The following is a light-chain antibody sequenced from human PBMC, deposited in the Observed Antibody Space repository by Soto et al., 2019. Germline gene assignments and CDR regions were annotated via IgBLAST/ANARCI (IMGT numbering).Light chain of an antibody. CDR3: SSYTTSSTLLYV. J-gene: IGLJ1*01. CDR1: SSDVGGYNS. CDR2: EVS. Sequence: QSALTQPASVSGSPGQSITISCTGTSSDVGGYNSVSWYQQHPGKAPKLMIYEVSNRPSGVSNRFSGSKSGHTASPTISGLQAEDEADYYCSSYTTSSTLLYVFGTGTKLTVL. V-gene: IGLV2-14*01.